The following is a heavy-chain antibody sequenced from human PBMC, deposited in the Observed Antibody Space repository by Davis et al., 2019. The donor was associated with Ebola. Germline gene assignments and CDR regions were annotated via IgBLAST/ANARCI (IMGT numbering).Heavy chain of an antibody. Sequence: GESLKISCAASGFTFSSYWMSWVRQAPGKGPEWVAIIKQDGSEKYYVDSVKGRFTISRDNAKNSLYLQMNSLRDEDTAVYYCTDYYYYGMDVWGQGTTVTVSS. CDR1: GFTFSSYW. J-gene: IGHJ6*02. CDR2: IKQDGSEK. CDR3: TDYYYYGMDV. V-gene: IGHV3-7*01.